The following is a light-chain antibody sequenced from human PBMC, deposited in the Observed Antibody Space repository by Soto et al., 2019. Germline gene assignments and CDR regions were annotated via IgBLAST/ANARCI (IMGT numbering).Light chain of an antibody. J-gene: IGKJ2*01. V-gene: IGKV1-39*01. Sequence: DIQMIQSPSSLPASVGDRVTITCRASQSVTFYLNWYQQKPGRAPKILIYSASSLYSGVPSRFSGSGSGTDFTLTISSLQPEDSATYYCQQSYSTPYTFGQGTKLEIK. CDR3: QQSYSTPYT. CDR2: SAS. CDR1: QSVTFY.